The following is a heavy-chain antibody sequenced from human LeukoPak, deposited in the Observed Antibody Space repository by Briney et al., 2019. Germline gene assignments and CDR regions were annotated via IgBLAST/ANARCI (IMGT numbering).Heavy chain of an antibody. CDR2: IIPIFGTA. Sequence: ASVKVSCKASGGTFSSYAISWVRQAPGQGLEWMGGIIPIFGTANYAQKFQGRVTITADKSTSTAYMELSSLRSEDTAVYYCARGDYDILTGFMDPNWFDPWGQGTLVTVSS. CDR3: ARGDYDILTGFMDPNWFDP. J-gene: IGHJ5*02. CDR1: GGTFSSYA. D-gene: IGHD3-9*01. V-gene: IGHV1-69*06.